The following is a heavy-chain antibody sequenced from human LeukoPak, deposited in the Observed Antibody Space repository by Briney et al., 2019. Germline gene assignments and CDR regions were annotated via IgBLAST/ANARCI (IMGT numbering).Heavy chain of an antibody. CDR1: GYSFTSNY. CDR3: ARVAAAGDDAFDI. J-gene: IGHJ3*02. Sequence: ASVKVSCKASGYSFTSNYMHWVRQAPGQGLEWMGWINPNSGGTNYAQKFQGRVTMTRDTSISTAYMELSRLRSDDTAVYYCARVAAAGDDAFDIWGQGTMVTVSS. CDR2: INPNSGGT. D-gene: IGHD6-13*01. V-gene: IGHV1-2*02.